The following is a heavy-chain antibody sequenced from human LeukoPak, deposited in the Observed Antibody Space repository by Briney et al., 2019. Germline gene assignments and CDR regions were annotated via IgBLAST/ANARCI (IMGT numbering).Heavy chain of an antibody. V-gene: IGHV3-7*01. D-gene: IGHD3-9*01. CDR3: ARQRGDILTGYYMPRGFDY. CDR1: GFTFSSRDW. CDR2: IKQDGSEK. Sequence: GGSLRLSCVASGFTFSSRDWMTWVRQAPGKGLEWVANIKQDGSEKNYVDSVKGRFTISRDNAKDSVDLQMNSLRAEDTAVYYCARQRGDILTGYYMPRGFDYWGQGTLVTVSS. J-gene: IGHJ4*02.